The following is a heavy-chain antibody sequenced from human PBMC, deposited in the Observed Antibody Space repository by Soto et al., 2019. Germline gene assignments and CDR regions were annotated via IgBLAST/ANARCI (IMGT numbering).Heavy chain of an antibody. CDR1: GGSISSSSYY. CDR2: IYYSGST. CDR3: ARENVDTAMVTIYYYGMDV. Sequence: SETLALTCTVSGGSISSSSYYWGWIRQPPGKGLEWIGSIYYSGSTYYNPSLKSRVTISVDTSKNQFSLKLSSVTAADTAVYYCARENVDTAMVTIYYYGMDVWGQGTTVTVSS. V-gene: IGHV4-39*02. J-gene: IGHJ6*02. D-gene: IGHD5-18*01.